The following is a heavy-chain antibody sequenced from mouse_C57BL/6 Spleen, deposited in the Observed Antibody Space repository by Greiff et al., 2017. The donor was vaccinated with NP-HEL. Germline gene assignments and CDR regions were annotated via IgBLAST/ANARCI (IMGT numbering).Heavy chain of an antibody. CDR2: IYPGDGDT. V-gene: IGHV1-82*01. CDR1: GYAFSSSW. CDR3: ARDSYGYAMDY. D-gene: IGHD1-1*01. Sequence: VQLQQSGPELVKPGASVKISCKASGYAFSSSWMNWVKQRPGKGLEWIGRIYPGDGDTNYNGKFKGKATLTADKSSSTSYMQLSILTSEDSAVYFCARDSYGYAMDYWGQGTSVTVSS. J-gene: IGHJ4*01.